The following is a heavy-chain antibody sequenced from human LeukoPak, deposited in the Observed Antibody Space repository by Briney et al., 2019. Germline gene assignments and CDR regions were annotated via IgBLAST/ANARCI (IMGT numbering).Heavy chain of an antibody. Sequence: PGGSLRLSCAASGFTFSTYSMNWVRQAPGKGLDWVSYISSSSSTIYYADSVKGRFTISRDSAKNSLYLQMNSLRAEDTAVYYCARGPTRANSSDYWGQGARLTVSS. CDR2: ISSSSSTI. V-gene: IGHV3-48*01. CDR1: GFTFSTYS. D-gene: IGHD2/OR15-2a*01. J-gene: IGHJ4*02. CDR3: ARGPTRANSSDY.